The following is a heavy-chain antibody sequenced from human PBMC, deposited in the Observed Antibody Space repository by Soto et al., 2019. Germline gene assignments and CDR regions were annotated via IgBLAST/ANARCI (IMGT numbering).Heavy chain of an antibody. CDR1: GYTFTSYG. CDR2: ISAYNGNT. CDR3: ARQRTAVVTQAYFDH. Sequence: ASVKVSCKASGYTFTSYGISWVRQAPGQGLEWMGWISAYNGNTNYAQKLQGRVTMTTDTSTSTAYMELRSLRSDDTAVYYCARQRTAVVTQAYFDHWGQGALVTVSS. D-gene: IGHD2-21*02. V-gene: IGHV1-18*01. J-gene: IGHJ4*02.